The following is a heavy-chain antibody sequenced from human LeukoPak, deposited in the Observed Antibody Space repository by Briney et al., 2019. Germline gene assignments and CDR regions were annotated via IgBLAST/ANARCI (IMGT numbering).Heavy chain of an antibody. V-gene: IGHV3-21*01. CDR3: ARASG. CDR1: GFTFSSYS. D-gene: IGHD3-3*01. Sequence: GGSLRLSCAASGFTFSSYSMNWVRQAPGKGLEWVSSISRSSSYIYYEDSVKGRFTISRDNAKNSLYLQMNSPRAEDTAVYYCARASGWGQGPLVTVSS. CDR2: ISRSSSYI. J-gene: IGHJ4*02.